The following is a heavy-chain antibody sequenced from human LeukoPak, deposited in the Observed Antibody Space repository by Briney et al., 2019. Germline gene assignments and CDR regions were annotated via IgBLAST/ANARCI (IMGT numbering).Heavy chain of an antibody. CDR2: IYYSGST. CDR1: GGSISSYSFY. D-gene: IGHD4-17*01. Sequence: ASETLSLTCTVSGGSISSYSFYWGWVRQPPGKELEWIGSIYYSGSTYYNPSLKSRVTISVDTSQNQFSLRVRSVTAADTAVYYCARVPRVTTSSFRYFDLWGRGTLVTVSS. V-gene: IGHV4-39*07. CDR3: ARVPRVTTSSFRYFDL. J-gene: IGHJ2*01.